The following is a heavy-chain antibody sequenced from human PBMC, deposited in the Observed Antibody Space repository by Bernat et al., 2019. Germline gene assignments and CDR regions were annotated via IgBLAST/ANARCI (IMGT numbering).Heavy chain of an antibody. CDR2: IIPMFGTA. D-gene: IGHD2-2*01. CDR1: GGTFSRYD. CDR3: ARGSLDCSSFSCPYDQ. J-gene: IGHJ4*02. Sequence: QVQLVQSGAEVKKPGSSVKVSCKASGGTFSRYDISWVRQAPGQGLEWMGGIIPMFGTAKYAQKFQGRVTITADESTSTAYMALSSLRSEDTAVYYCARGSLDCSSFSCPYDQWGQGTLVTVSS. V-gene: IGHV1-69*01.